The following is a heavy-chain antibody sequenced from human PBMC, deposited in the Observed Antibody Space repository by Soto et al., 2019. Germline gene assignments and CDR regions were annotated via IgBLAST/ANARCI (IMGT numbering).Heavy chain of an antibody. V-gene: IGHV3-23*01. D-gene: IGHD1-26*01. CDR2: ISGSDGKT. J-gene: IGHJ4*02. CDR1: GFSFTSYA. CDR3: ARGSFLDY. Sequence: PGGSLRLSCAASGFSFTSYALSWVRQAPGKGLEWVSTISGSDGKTYYADSVKGRFSISRDTSKTTLYPQMNSLRVEDTAVYYYARGSFLDYWGQGTRVTVSS.